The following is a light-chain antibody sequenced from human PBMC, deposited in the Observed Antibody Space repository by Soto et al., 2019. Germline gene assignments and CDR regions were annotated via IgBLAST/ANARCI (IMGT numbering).Light chain of an antibody. J-gene: IGKJ1*01. CDR3: QQYSSYPWT. CDR2: KAS. CDR1: QYMSDW. Sequence: DIPMTQSPSNLSASIGDRVTITCRASQYMSDWLAWYQQKPGKVPKLLISKASYLESGLPLRFSGSGSGREFTLTISSLQPDDFATYYCQQYSSYPWTFGQGTKVEVK. V-gene: IGKV1-5*03.